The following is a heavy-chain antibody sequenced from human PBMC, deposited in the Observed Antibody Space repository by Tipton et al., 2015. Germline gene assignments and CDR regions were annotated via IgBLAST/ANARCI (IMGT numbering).Heavy chain of an antibody. CDR2: ISHSGNT. CDR1: AYSISSDYY. CDR3: ACHDYDLLTRDYQTVDY. V-gene: IGHV4-38-2*01. D-gene: IGHD3-9*01. J-gene: IGHJ4*02. Sequence: TLSLTCAVSAYSISSDYYWGWIRQPPGKGLEWIGSISHSGNTYYNPSLKSRVTMSVDTSKNQFSLRLSSVTAADTAVYYCACHDYDLLTRDYQTVDYWGQGTLVTVSS.